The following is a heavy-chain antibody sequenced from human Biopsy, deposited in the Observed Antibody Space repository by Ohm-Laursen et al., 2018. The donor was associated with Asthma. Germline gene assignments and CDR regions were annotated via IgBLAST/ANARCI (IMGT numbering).Heavy chain of an antibody. CDR3: ARGAYYDFWSGYSRPIPGYYGMDV. D-gene: IGHD3-3*01. CDR2: ISYDGRNK. CDR1: GFTFNSYG. Sequence: SLRLSCAAPGFTFNSYGMHWVRQAPGKGLEWVAVISYDGRNKYYGDSVKGRFTISRDNSKNTVYLQMISLRVEDTSVYYCARGAYYDFWSGYSRPIPGYYGMDVWGHGTTVTVSS. J-gene: IGHJ6*02. V-gene: IGHV3-30*03.